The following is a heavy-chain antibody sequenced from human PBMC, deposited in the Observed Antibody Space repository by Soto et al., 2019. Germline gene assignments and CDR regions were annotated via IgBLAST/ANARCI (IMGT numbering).Heavy chain of an antibody. V-gene: IGHV3-23*05. J-gene: IGHJ4*02. CDR2: IYGSGRGI. CDR1: GLPHSSFA. D-gene: IGHD2-21*01. CDR3: AKDAVYNDGLWLMDH. Sequence: GGCLRLSWTASGLPHSSFAMMWVRQAPGKGLECVSGIYGSGRGIEYADSVKGRFTISRDNSKNTVYLQMTDLRADDTAVYYCAKDAVYNDGLWLMDHWGQGTQVTVSS.